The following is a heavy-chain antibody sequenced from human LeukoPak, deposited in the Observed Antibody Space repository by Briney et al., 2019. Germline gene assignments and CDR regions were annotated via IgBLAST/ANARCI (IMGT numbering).Heavy chain of an antibody. CDR2: IKSKTDGGTT. D-gene: IGHD4-17*01. Sequence: GGSLRPSCAASGFTFSNAWMSWVRQAPGKGLEWVGRIKSKTDGGTTDYAAPVKGRFTISRDDSKNTLYLQMNSLKTEDTAVYYCARAGLGYGGHFDYWGQGTLVTVSS. V-gene: IGHV3-15*01. J-gene: IGHJ4*02. CDR1: GFTFSNAW. CDR3: ARAGLGYGGHFDY.